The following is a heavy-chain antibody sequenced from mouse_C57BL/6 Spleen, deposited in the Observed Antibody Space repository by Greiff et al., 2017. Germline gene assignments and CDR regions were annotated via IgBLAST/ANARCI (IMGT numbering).Heavy chain of an antibody. Sequence: QVQLQQSGAELVKPGASVKISCKASGYAFSSYWMNWVKPRPGKGLEWIGQIYPGDGDTNYNGKFKGKATLTAAKSSSTAYMQLSSLTSEDSAVYFCASRTGTYVAMDYWGQGTSVTVSS. CDR1: GYAFSSYW. CDR3: ASRTGTYVAMDY. J-gene: IGHJ4*01. D-gene: IGHD4-1*01. V-gene: IGHV1-80*01. CDR2: IYPGDGDT.